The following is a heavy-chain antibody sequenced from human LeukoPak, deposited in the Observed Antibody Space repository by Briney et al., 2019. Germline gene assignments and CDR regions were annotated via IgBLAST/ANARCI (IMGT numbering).Heavy chain of an antibody. Sequence: GGSLRLSCATSGFSFYNLAFHWVRQAPGKGLEWVSLISHDGNSRKYADSVKGRFTISRDNAKNSLYLQMNSLRAEDTAVYYCARDPGVGSSGWYGLFDYWGQGTLVTVSS. J-gene: IGHJ4*02. CDR2: ISHDGNSR. D-gene: IGHD6-19*01. CDR3: ARDPGVGSSGWYGLFDY. V-gene: IGHV3-30*04. CDR1: GFSFYNLA.